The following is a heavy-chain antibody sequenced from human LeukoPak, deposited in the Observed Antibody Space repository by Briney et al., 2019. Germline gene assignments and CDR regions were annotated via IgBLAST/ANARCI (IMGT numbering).Heavy chain of an antibody. V-gene: IGHV3-7*05. CDR1: GFTFSTYW. CDR3: ARIGYVSSSLDF. J-gene: IGHJ4*02. D-gene: IGHD6-6*01. Sequence: PGGSLRLSCTASGFTFSTYWMSWVRQAQGKGLEWVANIKEDGRTKYYLDSVKGRFTISRDNPKNSLYLEMDSLRADDTAVYFCARIGYVSSSLDFWGQGALVTVSS. CDR2: IKEDGRTK.